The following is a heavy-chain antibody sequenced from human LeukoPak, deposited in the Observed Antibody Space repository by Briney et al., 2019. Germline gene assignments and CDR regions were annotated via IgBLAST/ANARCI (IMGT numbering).Heavy chain of an antibody. CDR1: GYTFTSYD. D-gene: IGHD1-14*01. Sequence: GASVKVSCKASGYTFTSYDINWVRQATGQGLEWMGWMNPNSGNTGYAQKFQGRVTMTRNTSISTAYMELSSLRSEDTAVYYCARGNRPRGLSYYYGMDVWGQGTTVTVSS. CDR2: MNPNSGNT. CDR3: ARGNRPRGLSYYYGMDV. V-gene: IGHV1-8*01. J-gene: IGHJ6*02.